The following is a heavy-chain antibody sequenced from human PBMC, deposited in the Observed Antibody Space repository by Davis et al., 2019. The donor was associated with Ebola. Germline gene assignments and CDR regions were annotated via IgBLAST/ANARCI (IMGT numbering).Heavy chain of an antibody. CDR1: GFTFDDYA. Sequence: GGSLRLSCAASGFTFDDYAMHWVRQAPGKGLGWASGLSWNSGSIAYADSVKGRFTISRDNAKNSLYLQMNSLRADDTAVYYCARAGIVVVPAAPYYYYGMDVWGQGTTVTVSS. J-gene: IGHJ6*02. D-gene: IGHD2-2*01. CDR2: LSWNSGSI. V-gene: IGHV3-9*01. CDR3: ARAGIVVVPAAPYYYYGMDV.